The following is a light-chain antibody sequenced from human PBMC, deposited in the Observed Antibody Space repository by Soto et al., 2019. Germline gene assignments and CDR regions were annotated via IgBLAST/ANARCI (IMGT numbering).Light chain of an antibody. Sequence: QSVLNQPPSASGSPGQSLTISCTGTSSDVGGYNYVSWYQQHPGKAPKLMIYEVSKRPSGVPDRFSGSKSGNTASLTVSGLQAEDEADYYCSSYAGSNNYDFGTGTRSPS. CDR1: SSDVGGYNY. J-gene: IGLJ1*01. V-gene: IGLV2-8*01. CDR2: EVS. CDR3: SSYAGSNNYD.